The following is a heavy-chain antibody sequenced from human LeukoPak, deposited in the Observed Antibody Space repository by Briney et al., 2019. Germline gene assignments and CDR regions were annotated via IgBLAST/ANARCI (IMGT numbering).Heavy chain of an antibody. Sequence: GASVKVSCKASGYTFTSYGISWVRQAPGQGLEWMGWISAYNGATNYAQKLQGRVTMTTDTSANTAYMELRSLTSDDTAVYYCARSPSSSGWYADYWGLEPWSPSPQ. D-gene: IGHD6-19*01. J-gene: IGHJ4*01. CDR1: GYTFTSYG. CDR3: ARSPSSSGWYADY. V-gene: IGHV1-18*01. CDR2: ISAYNGAT.